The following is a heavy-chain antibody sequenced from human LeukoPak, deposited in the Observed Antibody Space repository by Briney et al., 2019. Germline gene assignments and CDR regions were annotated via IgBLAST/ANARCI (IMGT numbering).Heavy chain of an antibody. D-gene: IGHD2-2*01. CDR2: ISYDGSNK. Sequence: PGGSLRLSCADSGFTFSSYGMHWVRQAPGKGLEWVAVISYDGSNKYYADSVKGRFTISRDNSKNTLYLQMNSLRAEDTAVYYCVKDGSSYAVNYFGSWGQGTLVTVSS. V-gene: IGHV3-30*18. CDR3: VKDGSSYAVNYFGS. J-gene: IGHJ4*02. CDR1: GFTFSSYG.